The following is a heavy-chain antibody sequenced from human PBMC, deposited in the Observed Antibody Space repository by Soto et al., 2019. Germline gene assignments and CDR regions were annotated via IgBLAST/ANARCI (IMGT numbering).Heavy chain of an antibody. Sequence: PXQPLSLPSSISGDSVSSKSATWNLIRQFPSKGLEWLGRTYHRSKWHNEYAVSVKSRITIDPDTSKNQFSLQLNSVTPEDTAVYYCANMDDVWGQGTLVTVSS. CDR1: GDSVSSKSAT. CDR3: ANMDDV. J-gene: IGHJ4*02. V-gene: IGHV6-1*01. CDR2: TYHRSKWHN. D-gene: IGHD3-10*02.